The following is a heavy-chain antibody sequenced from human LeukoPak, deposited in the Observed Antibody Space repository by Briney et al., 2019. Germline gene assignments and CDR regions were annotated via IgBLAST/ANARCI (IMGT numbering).Heavy chain of an antibody. CDR2: IDGGGRT. D-gene: IGHD3-16*01. CDR3: AGGSGAFDV. J-gene: IGHJ3*01. V-gene: IGHV3-53*01. CDR1: GFTLSSNY. Sequence: GGSLRLSCAASGFTLSSNYMSWVRQAPGKGLEWLSVIDGGGRTYYADSVKGRFTISRDSFENTLYLQMNSLRADDTALYYCAGGSGAFDVWGQGTLVTISS.